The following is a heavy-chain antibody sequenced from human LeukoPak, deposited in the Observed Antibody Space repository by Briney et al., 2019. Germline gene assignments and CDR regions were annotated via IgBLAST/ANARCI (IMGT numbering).Heavy chain of an antibody. CDR3: TQGSGFYYDY. J-gene: IGHJ4*02. CDR2: IKSKKDGGTT. Sequence: GGSLRLSCAASGFTFSDYWMSWVRQAPGKGLEWVGRIKSKKDGGTTEFAAPVRGRFTISRDDSQNTLYLQMNSLTSDDTAVYYCTQGSGFYYDYWGQGTLVTVSS. D-gene: IGHD3-22*01. CDR1: GFTFSDYW. V-gene: IGHV3-15*01.